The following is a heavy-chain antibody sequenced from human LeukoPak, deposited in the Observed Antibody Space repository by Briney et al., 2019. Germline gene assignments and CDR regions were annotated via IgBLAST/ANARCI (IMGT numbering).Heavy chain of an antibody. CDR2: IYYSGST. CDR1: GGSISSYY. V-gene: IGHV4-59*01. D-gene: IGHD5-12*01. Sequence: PSETLSLTCTVSGGSISSYYWSWIRQPPGKGLEGIGYIYYSGSTNYNPSLKSRVTISVDTSKNQFSLKLSSVTAADTAVYYCARATGYDGGYFDYWGQGTLVTVSS. J-gene: IGHJ4*02. CDR3: ARATGYDGGYFDY.